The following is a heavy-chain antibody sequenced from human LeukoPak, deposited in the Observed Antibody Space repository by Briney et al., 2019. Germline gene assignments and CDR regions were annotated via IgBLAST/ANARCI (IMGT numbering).Heavy chain of an antibody. J-gene: IGHJ4*02. CDR1: GFTFNIYV. Sequence: GGSLRLSCAASGFTFNIYVMSWVRQAPGKGLEWVSVISGSGGSTYYADSVKGRFTISRDNSKNTLYLQMNSLRVEDTAVYYCAKGQYYYDSSGYDYWGQGTLVTVSS. D-gene: IGHD3-22*01. CDR3: AKGQYYYDSSGYDY. V-gene: IGHV3-23*01. CDR2: ISGSGGST.